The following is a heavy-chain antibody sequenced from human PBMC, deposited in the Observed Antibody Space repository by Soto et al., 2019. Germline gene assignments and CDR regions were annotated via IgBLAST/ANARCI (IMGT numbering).Heavy chain of an antibody. D-gene: IGHD2-15*01. CDR1: GYTLGSYG. CDR3: EGGGYCSGGSCYSSSWFDP. Sequence: ASVKVSCKASGYTLGSYGISWVRQAPGQGLEWMGWISAYNGNTNYAQKFQGRVTLTTDTSTSTAYMELGSLRSDDTAVYYCEGGGYCSGGSCYSSSWFDPWGQGTLVTVSS. V-gene: IGHV1-18*01. CDR2: ISAYNGNT. J-gene: IGHJ5*02.